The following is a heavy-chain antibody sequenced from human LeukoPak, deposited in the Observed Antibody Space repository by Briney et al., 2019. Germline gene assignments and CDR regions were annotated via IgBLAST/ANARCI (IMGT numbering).Heavy chain of an antibody. Sequence: SVKVSCKASGVTFSSYSISWVRQAPGQGLEWMGRISPTFGTEQYAQNFQGRVTITADTSTTTIYMELSGLRSEDTAIYFCAKDRGALGTSGSTFESWGQGTLVTVSS. D-gene: IGHD3-10*01. CDR2: ISPTFGTE. J-gene: IGHJ4*02. V-gene: IGHV1-69*06. CDR1: GVTFSSYS. CDR3: AKDRGALGTSGSTFES.